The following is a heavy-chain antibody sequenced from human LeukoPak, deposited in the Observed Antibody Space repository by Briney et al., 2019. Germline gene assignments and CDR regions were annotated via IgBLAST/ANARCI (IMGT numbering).Heavy chain of an antibody. Sequence: TGGSLRLSCVASGFPFSSYWMTWVRQAPGKGLEWVANIKQDGSKKSYVDSVKGRFTISRDNANNSLYLQMNSLRAEDTAIYYCTRVGYIDEGIDYWGQGTLVTVSS. CDR1: GFPFSSYW. CDR3: TRVGYIDEGIDY. D-gene: IGHD5-24*01. J-gene: IGHJ4*02. CDR2: IKQDGSKK. V-gene: IGHV3-7*04.